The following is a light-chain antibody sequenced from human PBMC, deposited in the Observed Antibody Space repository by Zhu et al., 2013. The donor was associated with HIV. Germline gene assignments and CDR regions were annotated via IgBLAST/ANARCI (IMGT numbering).Light chain of an antibody. CDR2: DVS. CDR1: QRISKW. CDR3: QQHNSYPLT. J-gene: IGKJ4*01. V-gene: IGKV1-5*01. Sequence: DIQMTQSPSTLSASVGDRVTITCRASQRISKWLAWYQQKPGKAPKLLIYDVSSLENGVPPRFSGSGSGTEFTLTISSLQPDDFATYYCQQHNSYPLTFGGGTKVEIK.